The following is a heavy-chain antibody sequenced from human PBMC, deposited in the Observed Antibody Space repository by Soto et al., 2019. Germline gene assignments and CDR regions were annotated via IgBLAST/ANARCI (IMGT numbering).Heavy chain of an antibody. CDR3: AKVGIVLVPAAMSDYGMDV. Sequence: APGKGLEWVAVISYDGSNKYYADSVKGRFTISRDNSKNTLYLQMNSLRAEDTAVYYCAKVGIVLVPAAMSDYGMDVWGQGTTVTVSS. V-gene: IGHV3-30*18. J-gene: IGHJ6*02. CDR2: ISYDGSNK. D-gene: IGHD2-2*01.